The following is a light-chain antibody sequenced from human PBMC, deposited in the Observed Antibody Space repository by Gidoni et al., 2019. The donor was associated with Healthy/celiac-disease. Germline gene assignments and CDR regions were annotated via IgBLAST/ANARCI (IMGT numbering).Light chain of an antibody. CDR2: LYSDGSH. V-gene: IGLV4-69*01. CDR1: SGHSSYA. Sequence: QLVLTQSPSASASLVASVKLTCTLSSGHSSYAIAWHQQQPEKGPRYLMKLYSDGSHSKGDGIPDRFSGSSSGAERYLSISSLQSEDEADYYCQTWGTGIVVFGGGTKLTVL. J-gene: IGLJ2*01. CDR3: QTWGTGIVV.